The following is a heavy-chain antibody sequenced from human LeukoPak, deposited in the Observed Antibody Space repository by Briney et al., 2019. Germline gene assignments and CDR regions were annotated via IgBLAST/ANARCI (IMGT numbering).Heavy chain of an antibody. D-gene: IGHD5-12*01. CDR3: XRVXXXXXSXGWLXP. Sequence: GGSLRLSCAVSGFNFDDYDMSWVRQAPGKGLEWVSAINWNGAGAGXADSVKDRFTISRDNAKNSLYLQMSSLRAEDTALYHXXRVXXXXXSXGWLXPWGQGTLVTVSS. CDR1: GFNFDDYD. V-gene: IGHV3-20*01. CDR2: INWNGAGA. J-gene: IGHJ5*02.